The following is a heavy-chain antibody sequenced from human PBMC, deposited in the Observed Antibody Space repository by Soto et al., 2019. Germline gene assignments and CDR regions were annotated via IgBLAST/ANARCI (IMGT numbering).Heavy chain of an antibody. CDR3: VSGVNTAMDSLDY. J-gene: IGHJ4*02. CDR1: GYSISSGYY. D-gene: IGHD5-18*01. CDR2: IYHSGST. V-gene: IGHV4-38-2*01. Sequence: SETLSLTCAVSGYSISSGYYWGWIRQPPGKGLEWIGSIYHSGSTYYNPSLKSRVTISVDTSKNQFSLRLSSVTAADTAVYYCVSGVNTAMDSLDYWGQGTLVTVPQ.